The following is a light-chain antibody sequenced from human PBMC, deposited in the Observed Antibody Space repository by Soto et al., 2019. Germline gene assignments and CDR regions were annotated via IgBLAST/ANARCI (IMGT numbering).Light chain of an antibody. CDR2: DAS. CDR3: QQRSNWPPWT. V-gene: IGKV3D-20*02. Sequence: EIVLTQSPGTLSLSPGERATPSCRAIQSVSSSYLAWYQQKPGQAPRLLIYDASNRATGIPARFSGSGSGTDFTLTISSLEPEDFAVYYCQQRSNWPPWTFGQGTKVGI. J-gene: IGKJ1*01. CDR1: QSVSSSY.